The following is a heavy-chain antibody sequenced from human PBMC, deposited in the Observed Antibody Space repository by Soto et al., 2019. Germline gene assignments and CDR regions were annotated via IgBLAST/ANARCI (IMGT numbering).Heavy chain of an antibody. V-gene: IGHV4-39*01. D-gene: IGHD6-13*01. J-gene: IGHJ6*02. CDR3: ASRYSSSWYYYYYGMDV. CDR2: IYYSGGT. Sequence: PSETLSLTCTVSGGSISSSSYYWGWIRQPPGKGLEWIGSIYYSGGTYYNPSLKSRVTISVDTSKNQFSLKLSSVTAADTAVYYCASRYSSSWYYYYYGMDVWGQGTTVTVSS. CDR1: GGSISSSSYY.